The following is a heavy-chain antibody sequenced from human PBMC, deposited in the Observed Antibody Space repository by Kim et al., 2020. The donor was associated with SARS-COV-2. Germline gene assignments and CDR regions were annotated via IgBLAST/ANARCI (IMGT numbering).Heavy chain of an antibody. CDR1: GGSISSSSYY. D-gene: IGHD3-22*01. Sequence: SETLSRTCTVSGGSISSSSYYWGWVRQPPGKGLEWIGSIYYSGSTYYNPSLKSRVTISVDTSKNQFSLKLSSVTAADTAVYYCARQMKNYYDSSGCFDY. CDR2: IYYSGST. CDR3: ARQMKNYYDSSGCFDY. J-gene: IGHJ4*01. V-gene: IGHV4-39*01.